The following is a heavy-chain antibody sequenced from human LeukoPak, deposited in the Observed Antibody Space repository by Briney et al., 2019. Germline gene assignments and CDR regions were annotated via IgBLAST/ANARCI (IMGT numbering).Heavy chain of an antibody. V-gene: IGHV3-30*02. CDR3: AKEGPYGDYPDY. D-gene: IGHD4-17*01. CDR2: IRYDGSNK. J-gene: IGHJ4*02. Sequence: PGGSLRLSCEASGFTFSSYGIHWVLQAPGKGLEWLAFIRYDGSNKYYADSVKGRFTISRDNSKNTLYLQMNSLRAEDTAVYYCAKEGPYGDYPDYWGQGTLVTVSS. CDR1: GFTFSSYG.